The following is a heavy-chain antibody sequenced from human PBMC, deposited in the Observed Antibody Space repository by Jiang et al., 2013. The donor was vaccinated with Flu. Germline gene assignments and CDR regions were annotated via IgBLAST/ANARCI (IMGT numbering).Heavy chain of an antibody. CDR3: ASLYGSGRNDGFDI. J-gene: IGHJ3*02. V-gene: IGHV4-4*02. D-gene: IGHD3-10*01. CDR1: GGSISSTMW. CDR2: VYHSGST. Sequence: GPGLVKPSGTLSLTCAVSGGSISSTMWWSWVRQPPGKGLEWIGEVYHSGSTNYNPSLNNRVTISVGKSKNQLSLRLNSVTAADTAVYYCASLYGSGRNDGFDIWGQGTMVTVSS.